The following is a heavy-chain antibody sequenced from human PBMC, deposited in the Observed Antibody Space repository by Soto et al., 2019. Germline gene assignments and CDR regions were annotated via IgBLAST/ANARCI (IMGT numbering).Heavy chain of an antibody. CDR1: GDSVSRNSAA. D-gene: IGHD1-1*01. CDR2: TYYSSNWYS. Sequence: SPTLSLTCAIFGDSVSRNSAAWNWLGLSPSRGLEWLGRTYYSSNWYSDYPPSVNSRITINPDTSKNQFSLQLHAVTPDYTALYYCARGPGGIRPWCEGTRVTVAS. V-gene: IGHV6-1*01. J-gene: IGHJ5*02. CDR3: ARGPGGIRP.